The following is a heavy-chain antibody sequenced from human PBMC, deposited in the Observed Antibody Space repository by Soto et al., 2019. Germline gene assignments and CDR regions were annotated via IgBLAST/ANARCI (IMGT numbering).Heavy chain of an antibody. CDR2: INAGNGNT. Sequence: VSVKVSCKASGYTFTSYAMHWVRQAPGQRLEWMGWINAGNGNTKYSQKFQGRVTITRDTSASTAYMELSSLRSEDTAVYYCARDRDLYYYDSSGYLFGHWGQGTLVTVSS. J-gene: IGHJ4*02. CDR3: ARDRDLYYYDSSGYLFGH. V-gene: IGHV1-3*01. D-gene: IGHD3-22*01. CDR1: GYTFTSYA.